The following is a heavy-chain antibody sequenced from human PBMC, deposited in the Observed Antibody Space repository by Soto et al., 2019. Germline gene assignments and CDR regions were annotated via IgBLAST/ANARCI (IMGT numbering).Heavy chain of an antibody. CDR2: ISGIGGST. J-gene: IGHJ4*02. Sequence: LRLSCAASGFTFTYYALSWVRQAPGKGLEWVATISGIGGSTYLADSVKGRLSISRDNSKNTVSLLMNSLRAEDTAVYFCARGPSGYISSWYYFDYWGRGTLVTVSS. D-gene: IGHD6-13*01. CDR3: ARGPSGYISSWYYFDY. V-gene: IGHV3-23*01. CDR1: GFTFTYYA.